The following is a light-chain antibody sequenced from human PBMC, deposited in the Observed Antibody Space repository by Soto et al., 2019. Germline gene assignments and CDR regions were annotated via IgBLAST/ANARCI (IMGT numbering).Light chain of an antibody. CDR1: QSVSSSF. CDR2: AAS. V-gene: IGKV3-20*01. Sequence: EIVLTQSPGTLSFSPGEGATLSCRASQSVSSSFLAWYQQRPGQAPRLLIYAASSRATGIPDRFSGSGSGTDFTLTIRRLEPEDFAVYYCQQYGSSPRTFGGGTKVDI. J-gene: IGKJ4*01. CDR3: QQYGSSPRT.